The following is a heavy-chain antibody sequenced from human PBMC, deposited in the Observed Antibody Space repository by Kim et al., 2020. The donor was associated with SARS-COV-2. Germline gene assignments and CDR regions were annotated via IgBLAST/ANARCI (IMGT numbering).Heavy chain of an antibody. V-gene: IGHV1-8*01. Sequence: YAQKYQGRVTMTRNTYISTAYMELSSLRSEDTAVYYCARDKYSSGKPFDYWGQGTLVTVSS. CDR3: ARDKYSSGKPFDY. J-gene: IGHJ4*02. D-gene: IGHD6-19*01.